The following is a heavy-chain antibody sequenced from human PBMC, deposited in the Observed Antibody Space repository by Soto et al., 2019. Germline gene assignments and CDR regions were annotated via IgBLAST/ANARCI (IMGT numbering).Heavy chain of an antibody. CDR3: AKTFLARYCSSSICYDPADYFDY. J-gene: IGHJ4*02. Sequence: GGSLRLSCTASGFTFNNYAMSWVRQAPGKGLEWVSSINNGGDNIYYADSVKGRFTISRDNSKSTLYLQMNSLRAEDTAVYYCAKTFLARYCSSSICYDPADYFDYWGQGTLVTVSS. V-gene: IGHV3-23*01. D-gene: IGHD2-2*01. CDR2: INNGGDNI. CDR1: GFTFNNYA.